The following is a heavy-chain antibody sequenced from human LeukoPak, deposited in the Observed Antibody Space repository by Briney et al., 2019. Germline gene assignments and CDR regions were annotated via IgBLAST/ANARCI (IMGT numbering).Heavy chain of an antibody. Sequence: SETLSLTCTVSGGSISSSNYYWGWIRQPPGKGLEWIGSIYYSGSTYYNPSLKSRVTISVDTSKNQFSLKLSSVTAADTAVYYCASTAIQLWWQYYFDYWGQGTLVTASS. CDR2: IYYSGST. CDR3: ASTAIQLWWQYYFDY. CDR1: GGSISSSNYY. J-gene: IGHJ4*02. D-gene: IGHD5-18*01. V-gene: IGHV4-39*01.